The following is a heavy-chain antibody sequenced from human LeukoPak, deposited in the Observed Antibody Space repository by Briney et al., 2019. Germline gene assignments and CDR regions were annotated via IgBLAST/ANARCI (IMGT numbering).Heavy chain of an antibody. CDR3: AKGQDTYGHPFDY. CDR1: GFTFSNAW. Sequence: GGSLRLSCAASGFTFSNAWMSWVRQAPGKGLEWVSSLSGSGASAYYADSVKGRFIISRDNSKNTLYLQMNSLRAEDTAVYYCAKGQDTYGHPFDYWGQGTLVTVSS. J-gene: IGHJ4*02. V-gene: IGHV3-23*01. D-gene: IGHD5-18*01. CDR2: LSGSGASA.